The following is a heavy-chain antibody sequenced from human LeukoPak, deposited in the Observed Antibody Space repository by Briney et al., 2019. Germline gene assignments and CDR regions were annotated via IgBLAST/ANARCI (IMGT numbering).Heavy chain of an antibody. Sequence: ASVKVSCKASGYTFTGDYMHWVRPAPGQGREWMGIINPGGSSTSDARKVQGIVTMTRDKSTSTVYMELSSLRSEDTAVYYCARGSRVLGYSSGYAQRYYFDYWGQGTLVTVSS. CDR1: GYTFTGDY. V-gene: IGHV1-46*01. D-gene: IGHD6-19*01. CDR2: INPGGSST. J-gene: IGHJ4*02. CDR3: ARGSRVLGYSSGYAQRYYFDY.